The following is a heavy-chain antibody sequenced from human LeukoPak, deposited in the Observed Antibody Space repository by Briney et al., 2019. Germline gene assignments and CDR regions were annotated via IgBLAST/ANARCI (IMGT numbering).Heavy chain of an antibody. J-gene: IGHJ5*02. CDR3: ASFEVGA. D-gene: IGHD3-10*01. V-gene: IGHV1-2*02. CDR2: INPNSGGT. CDR1: GYTFARYY. Sequence: ASVKVSCKASGYTFARYYVNWVRQAPGQGLEWMGWINPNSGGTNYAQKFQGRVTMTRDTSITTVYMELSRLRSDETAVFYCASFEVGAWGQGTLVTVSS.